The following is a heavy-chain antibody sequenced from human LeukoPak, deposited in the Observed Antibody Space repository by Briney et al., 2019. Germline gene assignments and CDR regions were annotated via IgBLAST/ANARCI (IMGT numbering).Heavy chain of an antibody. CDR1: SGSISSSSYY. J-gene: IGHJ3*02. CDR2: IYHSGST. Sequence: KPSETLSLTCTVSSGSISSSSYYWGWLRQPPGKGLEWIGEIYHSGSTNYNPSLKSRVTISVDKSKNQFSLKLSSVTAADTAVYYCASIVTDAFDIWGQGTMVTVSS. CDR3: ASIVTDAFDI. V-gene: IGHV4-39*07. D-gene: IGHD3-16*02.